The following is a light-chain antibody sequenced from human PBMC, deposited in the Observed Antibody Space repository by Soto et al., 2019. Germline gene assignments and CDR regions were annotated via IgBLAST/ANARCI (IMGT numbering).Light chain of an antibody. Sequence: DIQMTQSPSSLSASVGDRVTITCRASQGISNYLAWYQQQPGKVPTLLIYVASTWQSGVPSRFSGSGSGTDFTLTISSLQPEDVATYYCQKYNSAPWTFGQGTKVEIK. CDR2: VAS. CDR1: QGISNY. CDR3: QKYNSAPWT. J-gene: IGKJ1*01. V-gene: IGKV1-27*01.